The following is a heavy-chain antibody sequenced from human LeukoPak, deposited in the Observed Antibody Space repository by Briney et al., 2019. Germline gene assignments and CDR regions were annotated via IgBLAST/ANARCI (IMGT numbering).Heavy chain of an antibody. CDR3: ARASTVRGSYYDLDY. Sequence: GGSLRLSCAASGFTFSSYWMSWVRQAPGKGLEWVANIKQDGSEKYYVDSVKGRFTISRDNAKNSLYLQMNSLRAEDTAVYCCARASTVRGSYYDLDYWGQGTLVTVSS. CDR2: IKQDGSEK. CDR1: GFTFSSYW. D-gene: IGHD1-26*01. V-gene: IGHV3-7*01. J-gene: IGHJ4*02.